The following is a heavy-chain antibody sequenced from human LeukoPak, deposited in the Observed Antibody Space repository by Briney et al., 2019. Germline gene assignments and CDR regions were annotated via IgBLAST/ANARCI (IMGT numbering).Heavy chain of an antibody. CDR3: ARQSCSGGSCYSDRWFDP. V-gene: IGHV5-51*01. CDR1: GYNFNTYW. CDR2: IRPMNSDV. D-gene: IGHD2-15*01. J-gene: IGHJ5*02. Sequence: GESLKISCQGSGYNFNTYWVAWVRQLPGKGLEWMGIIRPMNSDVRYSPSFQGQVTISADKSISTAYLQWSSLKASDTAMYYCARQSCSGGSCYSDRWFDPWGQGTLVTVSS.